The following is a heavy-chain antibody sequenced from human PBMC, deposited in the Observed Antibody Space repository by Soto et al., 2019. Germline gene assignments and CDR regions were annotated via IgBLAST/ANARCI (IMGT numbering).Heavy chain of an antibody. V-gene: IGHV1-18*01. Sequence: ASVKVSCKASGYTFTSYGISWVRQAPGQGLEWMGWISAYNGNTNYAQKLQGRVTMTTDTSTSTAYMELRSLRSDDTAVYYCARDVVTVTPSDWFDPWGQGTLVTVSS. CDR2: ISAYNGNT. CDR3: ARDVVTVTPSDWFDP. CDR1: GYTFTSYG. D-gene: IGHD4-17*01. J-gene: IGHJ5*02.